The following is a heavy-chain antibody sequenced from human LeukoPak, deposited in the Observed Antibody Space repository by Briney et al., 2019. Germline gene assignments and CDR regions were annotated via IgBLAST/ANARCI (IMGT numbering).Heavy chain of an antibody. D-gene: IGHD6-13*01. CDR1: GITFSDYY. Sequence: GGSLRLSCAASGITFSDYYMSWIRQAPGKGLEWVSYISSSGSTIYYADSVKGRFTISRDNAKNSLYLQMNSLRAEDTAVYYCARLSIAAAGPRYWYFDLWGRGTLVTVSS. J-gene: IGHJ2*01. CDR3: ARLSIAAAGPRYWYFDL. CDR2: ISSSGSTI. V-gene: IGHV3-11*01.